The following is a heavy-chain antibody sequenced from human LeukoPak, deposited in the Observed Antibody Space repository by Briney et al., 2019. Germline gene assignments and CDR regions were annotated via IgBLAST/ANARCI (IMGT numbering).Heavy chain of an antibody. V-gene: IGHV3-21*01. CDR1: GFTFSSYS. J-gene: IGHJ4*02. CDR2: ISSSSSYI. CDR3: ASLLIAAAATDY. Sequence: PGGSLRLSCAASGFTFSSYSMNWVRQAPGKGLEWVSSISSSSSYIYYADSVKGRFTISRDNAKNSLYLQMNSLRAEDTALYYCASLLIAAAATDYWGQGTLVTVSS. D-gene: IGHD6-13*01.